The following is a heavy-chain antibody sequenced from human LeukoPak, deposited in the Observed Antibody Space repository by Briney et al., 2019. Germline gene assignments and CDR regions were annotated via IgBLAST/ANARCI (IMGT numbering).Heavy chain of an antibody. CDR1: GGSIRSYY. D-gene: IGHD2-21*01. Sequence: PSETLFLTCTVFGGSIRSYYWSWIRQPPGKGLEWIGYIYYSGSTSYNPSLKSRVTISVDTSKNQFSLKLSSVTAADTAVYYCARQASYRRDYFDYWGQGTLVTVSS. V-gene: IGHV4-59*01. J-gene: IGHJ4*02. CDR2: IYYSGST. CDR3: ARQASYRRDYFDY.